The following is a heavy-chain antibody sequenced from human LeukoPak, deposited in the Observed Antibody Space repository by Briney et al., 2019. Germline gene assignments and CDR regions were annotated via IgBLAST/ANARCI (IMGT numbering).Heavy chain of an antibody. V-gene: IGHV3-33*08. D-gene: IGHD6-19*01. CDR1: GFTFDDYT. Sequence: SGGSLRLSCAASGFTFDDYTMHWVRQAPGKGLEWVAVIWYSGSSNYYADSVKGRFTISRDSSKNTLYLQMNSLRVEDTAVYYCATRAVAAPYWGQGTLVTVSS. CDR3: ATRAVAAPY. J-gene: IGHJ4*02. CDR2: IWYSGSSN.